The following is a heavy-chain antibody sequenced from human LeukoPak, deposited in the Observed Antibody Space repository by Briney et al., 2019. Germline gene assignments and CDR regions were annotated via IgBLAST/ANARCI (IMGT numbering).Heavy chain of an antibody. J-gene: IGHJ4*02. CDR2: ITSGGST. V-gene: IGHV3-23*01. Sequence: GGSLRLSCATSGFTFSSYAISWVRQAPGKGLEWVSAITSGGSTYYADSVKGRFTISRDNSKNTLYVQMDSLRAEDTAVYYCARESKESYGSSFYFWGQGTLVTVSS. CDR3: ARESKESYGSSFYF. D-gene: IGHD3-10*01. CDR1: GFTFSSYA.